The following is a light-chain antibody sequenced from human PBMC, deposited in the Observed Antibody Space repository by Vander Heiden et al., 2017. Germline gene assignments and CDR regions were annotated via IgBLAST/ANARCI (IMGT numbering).Light chain of an antibody. CDR3: QQRSNWPPVT. J-gene: IGKJ5*01. Sequence: TESRASDLLDQVERATLSCRASRSVSTYLGWYQQRPGQAPRLLIYDASKRASGIPARFSGSGSGTDFTLTISSLEPEDSAVYYCQQRSNWPPVTFGQGTRLEIK. CDR1: RSVSTY. V-gene: IGKV3-11*01. CDR2: DAS.